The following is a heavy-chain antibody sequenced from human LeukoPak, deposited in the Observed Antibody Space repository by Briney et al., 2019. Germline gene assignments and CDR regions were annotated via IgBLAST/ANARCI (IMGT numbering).Heavy chain of an antibody. Sequence: GGSLRLSCAASGFTFSSYSMSWVRQAPGKGLEWVSHINSPSTTIYYADSVKGRFTISRDNGKNSLYLQMNSLRDEDTALYYCARDRVGYYYGSGSYFGFDYWGPGNLVTVSS. CDR1: GFTFSSYS. CDR3: ARDRVGYYYGSGSYFGFDY. J-gene: IGHJ4*02. V-gene: IGHV3-48*02. D-gene: IGHD3-10*01. CDR2: INSPSTTI.